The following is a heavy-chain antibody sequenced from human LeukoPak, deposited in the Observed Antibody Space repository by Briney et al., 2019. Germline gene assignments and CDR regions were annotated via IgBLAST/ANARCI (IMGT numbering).Heavy chain of an antibody. D-gene: IGHD5-24*01. J-gene: IGHJ4*02. Sequence: PLETLSLTCTVSGFSISSVYSWGWIRQPPGKGLEWIGNIYHSGSTYYNPSLKSRVTISVDTSKNQFSLKLSSVTAADTAVYYCASHSGRWLQFGEDYWGQGTLVTVSS. CDR1: GFSISSVYS. CDR3: ASHSGRWLQFGEDY. V-gene: IGHV4-38-2*02. CDR2: IYHSGST.